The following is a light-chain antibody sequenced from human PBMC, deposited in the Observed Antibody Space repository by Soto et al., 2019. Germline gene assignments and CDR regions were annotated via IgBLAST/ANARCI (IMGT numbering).Light chain of an antibody. J-gene: IGLJ1*01. CDR2: EVN. CDR1: SSDGGSYNR. Sequence: QSALTQPPSVSGSPGQSVTISCTGTSSDGGSYNRVSWYQQPPGTAPKLMIYEVNNRPSGVPDRFSGSKSGNTASLTITGLQAEDEADYYCNSYTSSNTHVFGTGTKLTVL. CDR3: NSYTSSNTHV. V-gene: IGLV2-18*02.